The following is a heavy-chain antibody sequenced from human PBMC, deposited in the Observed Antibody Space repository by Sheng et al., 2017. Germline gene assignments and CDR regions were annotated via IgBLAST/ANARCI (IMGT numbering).Heavy chain of an antibody. V-gene: IGHV3-7*01. CDR2: IKRDGSEK. CDR1: GFPFRSYW. J-gene: IGHJ6*03. D-gene: IGHD4-17*01. CDR3: ARDPSTVTVPDYSYYMDV. Sequence: EVQLVESGGGLVQPGGSLRLSCAASGFPFRSYWMTWVRQAPGKGLEWVANIKRDGSEKYYVDSVKGRFTISRDNAKNSLYLQMNSLRAEDTALYYCARDPSTVTVPDYSYYMDVWGKGTTVTVSS.